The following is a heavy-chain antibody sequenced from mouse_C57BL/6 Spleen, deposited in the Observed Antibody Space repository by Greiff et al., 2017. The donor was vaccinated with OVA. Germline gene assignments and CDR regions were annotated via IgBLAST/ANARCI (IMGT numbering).Heavy chain of an antibody. D-gene: IGHD2-1*01. CDR2: ISSGSSTI. CDR1: GFTFSDYG. V-gene: IGHV5-17*01. J-gene: IGHJ4*01. CDR3: AREGGNYEDAMDY. Sequence: EVNVVESGGGLVKPGGSLKLSCAASGFTFSDYGMHWVRQAPEKGLEWVAYISSGSSTIYYADTVKGRFTISRDNAKNTLFLQMTSLRSEDTAMYYCAREGGNYEDAMDYWGQGTSVTVSS.